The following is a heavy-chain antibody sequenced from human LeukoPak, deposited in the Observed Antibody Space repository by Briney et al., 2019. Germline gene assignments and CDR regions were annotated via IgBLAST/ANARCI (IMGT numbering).Heavy chain of an antibody. CDR3: ARSRGSRYSGSYQG. V-gene: IGHV3-49*04. Sequence: PGGSLRLSCTGSGFSYGDYSMSWVRQAPGKGLEWVGFIRSKSSGGTTEYAASEEGRFTISRDDSKGIAYLQMNSLKMEDTAIYYCARSRGSRYSGSYQGWGWGTLVTVSS. CDR1: GFSYGDYS. J-gene: IGHJ4*02. D-gene: IGHD1-26*01. CDR2: IRSKSSGGTT.